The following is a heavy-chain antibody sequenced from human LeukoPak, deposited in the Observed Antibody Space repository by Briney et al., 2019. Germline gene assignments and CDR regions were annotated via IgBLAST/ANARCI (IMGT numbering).Heavy chain of an antibody. CDR2: IVVGSGNT. CDR1: GYTFTSYA. Sequence: SVKVSCKASGYTFTSYAMHWVRQAPGQRLEWIGWIVVGSGNTNYAQKFQERVTITRDMSTSTAYMELSSLRSEDTAVYYCAAPGGYSYGSHYGMDVWGQGTTVTVSS. CDR3: AAPGGYSYGSHYGMDV. D-gene: IGHD5-18*01. V-gene: IGHV1-58*02. J-gene: IGHJ6*02.